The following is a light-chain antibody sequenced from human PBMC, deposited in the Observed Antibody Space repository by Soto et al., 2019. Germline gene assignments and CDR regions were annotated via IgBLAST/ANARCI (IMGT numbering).Light chain of an antibody. CDR1: QRASTN. J-gene: IGKJ2*01. CDR2: GAS. CDR3: QQYSDWPPTYT. V-gene: IGKV3-15*01. Sequence: EIVMTQSPATLSVSPGERATLSCRASQRASTNLAWYQQKPGQAPRLLIYGASTRATGIPGRFSGSGAETEFTLTISNLQSEDFAVYYCQQYSDWPPTYTFGQGTKLEIK.